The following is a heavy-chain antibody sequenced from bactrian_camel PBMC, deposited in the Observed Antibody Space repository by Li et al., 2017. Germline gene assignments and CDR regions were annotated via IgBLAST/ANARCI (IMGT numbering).Heavy chain of an antibody. J-gene: IGHJ6*01. V-gene: IGHV3S40*01. Sequence: DVQLVESGGGSVQTGGSLRLSCAVSEDTSGPYCMGWFRQAPGKEREGVARIATGSGNTYYADSVKGRITISQDNAKNTVYLQMNSLKPEDTAMYYCAARGPYCYTKLSVRDFTYWGQGTQVTVS. CDR3: AARGPYCYTKLSVRDFTY. CDR2: IATGSGNT. D-gene: IGHD2*01. CDR1: EDTSGPYC.